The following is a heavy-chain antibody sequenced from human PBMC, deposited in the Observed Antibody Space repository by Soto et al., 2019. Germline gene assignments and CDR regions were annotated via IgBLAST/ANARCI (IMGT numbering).Heavy chain of an antibody. D-gene: IGHD3-16*01. J-gene: IGHJ4*02. Sequence: EVQVLESGGGLLQPGGSLRLSCAASGFTFSSYAMSWVRQAPGQGLEWVSAISGSGSNPYYADSVKGRFTISRDNSKNTLYLQMNSLRAEDTALCYCAKTASMILRHGFDHWGQGTLVTVSS. CDR1: GFTFSSYA. CDR3: AKTASMILRHGFDH. V-gene: IGHV3-23*01. CDR2: ISGSGSNP.